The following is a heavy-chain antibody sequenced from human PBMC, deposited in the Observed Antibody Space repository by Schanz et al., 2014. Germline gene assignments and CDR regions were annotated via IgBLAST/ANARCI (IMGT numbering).Heavy chain of an antibody. CDR2: IIPILGIA. D-gene: IGHD2-2*02. Sequence: QVQLVQSAAEVKKPGSSVKVSCKASGGTFSSYTISWVRQAPGQGLEWMGRIIPILGIANYAQNFQCRVTITADNATSTAYMELTSLRSEDTAVYYCAGTYCSSTSSYTGYYYMDVWGKGTTVNVSS. J-gene: IGHJ6*03. CDR3: AGTYCSSTSSYTGYYYMDV. CDR1: GGTFSSYT. V-gene: IGHV1-69*02.